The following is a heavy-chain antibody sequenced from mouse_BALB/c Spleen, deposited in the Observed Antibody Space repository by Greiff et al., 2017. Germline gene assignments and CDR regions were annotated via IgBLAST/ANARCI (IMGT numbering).Heavy chain of an antibody. CDR2: ISSGSSTI. CDR1: GFTFSSFG. D-gene: IGHD1-1*01. Sequence: EVNVVESGGGLVQPGGSRKLSCAASGFTFSSFGMHWVRQAPEKGLEWVAYISSGSSTIYYADTVKGRFTISRDNPKNTLFLQMTSLRSEDTAMYYCARSSSKAMDYWGQGTSVTVSS. J-gene: IGHJ4*01. V-gene: IGHV5-17*02. CDR3: ARSSSKAMDY.